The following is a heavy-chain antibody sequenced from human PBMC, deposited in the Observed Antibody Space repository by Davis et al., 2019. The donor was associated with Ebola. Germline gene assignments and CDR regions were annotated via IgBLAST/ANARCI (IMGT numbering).Heavy chain of an antibody. J-gene: IGHJ6*02. CDR3: ARGQVVVISRHGMDV. CDR2: IYYSGST. Sequence: SETLSLTCTVSGGSISSYYWSWIRQPPGKGLEWIGYIYYSGSTYYNPSLKSRVTISVDTSKNQFPLKLSSVTAADTAVYYCARGQVVVISRHGMDVWGQGTTVTVSS. D-gene: IGHD3-22*01. CDR1: GGSISSYY. V-gene: IGHV4-59*12.